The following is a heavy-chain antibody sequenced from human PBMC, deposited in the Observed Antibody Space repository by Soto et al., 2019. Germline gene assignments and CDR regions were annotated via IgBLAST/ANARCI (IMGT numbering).Heavy chain of an antibody. Sequence: SETLSLTCTVSGGSVSSGSYYWSWIRQQPGKGLGWIGYIYYSGSTYYNPSLKSRVTISVDTSKNQFSLKLSSVTAADTAVYHCAGGIVVVPAAYYYMDVWGKGTTVTVSS. CDR2: IYYSGST. CDR1: GGSVSSGSYY. J-gene: IGHJ6*03. CDR3: AGGIVVVPAAYYYMDV. V-gene: IGHV4-31*03. D-gene: IGHD2-2*01.